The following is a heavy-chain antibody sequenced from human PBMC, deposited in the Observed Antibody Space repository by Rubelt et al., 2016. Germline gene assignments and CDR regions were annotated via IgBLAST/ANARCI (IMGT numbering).Heavy chain of an antibody. CDR2: INAGNGNT. J-gene: IGHJ4*02. V-gene: IGHV1-3*01. CDR3: ARASSGWEIDY. D-gene: IGHD6-19*01. Sequence: RAQGLEWMGWINAGNGNTKYSQKFQGRVTITRDTSASTAYMELSSLRSEDTAVYYCARASSGWEIDYWGQGTLVTVSS.